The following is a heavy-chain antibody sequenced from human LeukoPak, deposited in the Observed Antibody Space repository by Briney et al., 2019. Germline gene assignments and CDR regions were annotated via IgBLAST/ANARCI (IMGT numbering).Heavy chain of an antibody. J-gene: IGHJ4*02. CDR3: AKDLEGQWRDFDY. CDR1: GFTFDDYA. Sequence: PGGSLRLSCAASGFTFDDYAMHWVRQAPGKGLEWVSGISWNSGSIGYADSVKGRFTISRDNSKNTLYLQMNSLRAEDTAVYYCAKDLEGQWRDFDYWGQGTLVTVSS. D-gene: IGHD6-19*01. V-gene: IGHV3-9*01. CDR2: ISWNSGSI.